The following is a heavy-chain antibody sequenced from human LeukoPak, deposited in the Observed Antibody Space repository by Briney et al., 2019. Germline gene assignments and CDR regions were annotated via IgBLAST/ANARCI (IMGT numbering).Heavy chain of an antibody. D-gene: IGHD3-22*01. CDR1: GGSISGYY. Sequence: SETLSLTCSVSGGSISGYYWSWMRQSPVKGLEWIGFTYYNGNTKYNPSLESRATISSDTSRNQISLHLRSVTAADTAVYYCVRHIVAITKFDYWGQGTLVTVSS. J-gene: IGHJ4*02. CDR3: VRHIVAITKFDY. V-gene: IGHV4-59*01. CDR2: TYYNGNT.